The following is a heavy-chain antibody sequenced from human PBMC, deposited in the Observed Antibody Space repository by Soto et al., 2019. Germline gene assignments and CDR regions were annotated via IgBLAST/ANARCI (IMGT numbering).Heavy chain of an antibody. J-gene: IGHJ4*02. CDR1: GGTFSSYA. V-gene: IGHV1-69*12. CDR3: ARDARDYYDSSGYYSQDFDY. Sequence: QVQLVQSGAEVKKPGSSVKVSCKASGGTFSSYAISWVRQAPGQGLEWMGGIIPIFGTANYAKKFQGRVTITADESTSTAYMELSSLRSEDTVVYYCARDARDYYDSSGYYSQDFDYWGQGTLVTVSS. D-gene: IGHD3-22*01. CDR2: IIPIFGTA.